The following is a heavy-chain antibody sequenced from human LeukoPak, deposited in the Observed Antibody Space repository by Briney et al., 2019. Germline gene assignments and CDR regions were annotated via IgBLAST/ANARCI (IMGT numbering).Heavy chain of an antibody. CDR2: ISPSGDIT. CDR3: ARAPEYYYDSSGYYYDLGY. CDR1: GFIFRSHG. V-gene: IGHV3-23*01. Sequence: GGTLRLSCAASGFIFRSHGMNWVRQAPGKGLEWVSGISPSGDITYYADSVKGRFTISRDNSKNTVYLQMGSLRFEDAAVYYCARAPEYYYDSSGYYYDLGYWGQGTLVTVSS. J-gene: IGHJ4*02. D-gene: IGHD3-22*01.